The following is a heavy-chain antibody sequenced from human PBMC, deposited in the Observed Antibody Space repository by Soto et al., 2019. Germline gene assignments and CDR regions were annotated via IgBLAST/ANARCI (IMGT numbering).Heavy chain of an antibody. CDR1: GGSFSGYY. D-gene: IGHD3-10*01. J-gene: IGHJ1*01. V-gene: IGHV4-34*01. Sequence: SETLSLTCAVFGGSFSGYYWSWIRQPPGKGLEWIGEINHSGSTNYNPSLKSRVTISVDTSKNQFSLKLSSVTAADTAVYYCARVNYYGSGSHPTWGQGTLVTVSS. CDR3: ARVNYYGSGSHPT. CDR2: INHSGST.